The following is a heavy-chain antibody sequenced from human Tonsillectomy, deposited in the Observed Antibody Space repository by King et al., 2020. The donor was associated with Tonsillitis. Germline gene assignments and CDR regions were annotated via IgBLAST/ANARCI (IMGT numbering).Heavy chain of an antibody. Sequence: VQLVESGGGLVKPGGSLRLSCAASGFTFSDYYMSWIRQAPGKGLEWVSYIISSSSYTNYANSVKGRFTISRDNAKNSLYLQMNSLRAEDTAVYYCASAYYYDSSGYYPNAFDIWGQGTMVTVSS. CDR2: IISSSSYT. D-gene: IGHD3-22*01. CDR3: ASAYYYDSSGYYPNAFDI. J-gene: IGHJ3*02. V-gene: IGHV3-11*05. CDR1: GFTFSDYY.